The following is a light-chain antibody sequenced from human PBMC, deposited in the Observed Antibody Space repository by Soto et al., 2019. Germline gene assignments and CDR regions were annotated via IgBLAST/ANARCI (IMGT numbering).Light chain of an antibody. V-gene: IGKV3-15*01. CDR1: QRVSND. CDR3: LQYHNLWA. J-gene: IGKJ1*01. CDR2: GAS. Sequence: ETVMTPSPATLSVSPGERATLSCRASQRVSNDFAWYQQKPGQAPRLLIYGASTRAIGIPDRFSGSGSGTEFTLTISSLQSEDFTVYSCLQYHNLWAFGQGTKVDIK.